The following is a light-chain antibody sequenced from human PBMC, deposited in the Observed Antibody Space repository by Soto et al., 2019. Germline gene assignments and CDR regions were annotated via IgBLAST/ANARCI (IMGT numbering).Light chain of an antibody. Sequence: EIVLTQSPATLSLSPGERATLSCWASQSVGRSLAWYQQKPGQAPRPLINDASNRATGIPARFGGSGSGTDFTLTISSLEPEDFAVYYCQQYGSSFTFGQGTRLEIK. CDR1: QSVGRS. CDR2: DAS. CDR3: QQYGSSFT. J-gene: IGKJ5*01. V-gene: IGKV3-11*01.